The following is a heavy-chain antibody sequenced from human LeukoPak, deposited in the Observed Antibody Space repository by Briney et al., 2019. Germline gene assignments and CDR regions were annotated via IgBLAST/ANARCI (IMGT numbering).Heavy chain of an antibody. CDR1: GFTFSSFW. CDR3: ARVTVSSSEVIFDY. Sequence: GGSLRLSCAASGFTFSSFWMHWVRQAPGKGLVWVSRINSDGSTITYADSVKGRFTISRDNARNTLYLQMNSLRAEDTAVYYCARVTVSSSEVIFDYWGQGSLVAVSS. D-gene: IGHD2-21*01. V-gene: IGHV3-74*01. CDR2: INSDGSTI. J-gene: IGHJ4*02.